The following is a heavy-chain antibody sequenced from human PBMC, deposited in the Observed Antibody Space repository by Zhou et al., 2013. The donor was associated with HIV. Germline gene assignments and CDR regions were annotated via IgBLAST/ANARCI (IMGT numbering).Heavy chain of an antibody. J-gene: IGHJ3*02. Sequence: EVQLVESGGGLVQPGGSLRLSCAASGFTFSNYEMNWVRQAPGKGLEWVSYISSSGSSIYYADSVKGRFTISRDNAKNSLYLQMNSLRAEDTAVYYCASRMTTVMPDAFDIWGQGTMVTVSS. CDR1: GFTFSNYE. CDR3: ASRMTTVMPDAFDI. D-gene: IGHD4-17*01. CDR2: ISSSGSSI. V-gene: IGHV3-48*03.